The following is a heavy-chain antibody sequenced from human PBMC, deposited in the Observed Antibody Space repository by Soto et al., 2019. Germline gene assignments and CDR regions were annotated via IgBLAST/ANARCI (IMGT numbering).Heavy chain of an antibody. Sequence: PSETLSLTCAVYGGSFSGYYWSWIRQPPGKGLEWIGEINHSGSTNYNPSLRSRVTISVVTSKIQFSLKLSSVTAADTAVYYCARDPPRRYSGWQHYFDYWGQGTLVTVYS. CDR3: ARDPPRRYSGWQHYFDY. D-gene: IGHD6-19*01. CDR1: GGSFSGYY. V-gene: IGHV4-34*01. J-gene: IGHJ4*02. CDR2: INHSGST.